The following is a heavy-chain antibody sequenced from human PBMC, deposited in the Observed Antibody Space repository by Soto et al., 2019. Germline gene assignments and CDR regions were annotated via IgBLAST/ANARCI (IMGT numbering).Heavy chain of an antibody. CDR3: ARGSYYYGSGSYGVPWFDP. Sequence: ASVKVSCKASGYTFTSYGISWVRRAPGQGLEWMGWISAYNGNTNYAQKLQGRVTMTTDTSTSTAYMELRSLRSDDTAVYYCARGSYYYGSGSYGVPWFDPWGQGTLVTVSS. CDR1: GYTFTSYG. V-gene: IGHV1-18*01. D-gene: IGHD3-10*01. J-gene: IGHJ5*02. CDR2: ISAYNGNT.